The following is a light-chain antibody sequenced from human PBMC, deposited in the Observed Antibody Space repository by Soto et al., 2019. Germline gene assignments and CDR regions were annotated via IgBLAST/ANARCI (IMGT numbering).Light chain of an antibody. Sequence: DIQMTQSPSSVSVSVGDRVTITCRASLDINRWLAWYQVRPGKPPKLLIAGAFVLQSGVPSRFSGSGYGTDFARTIDNLQPEDFATYYCQQADSYPITFGQGTRLDI. CDR2: GAF. J-gene: IGKJ5*01. V-gene: IGKV1-12*01. CDR3: QQADSYPIT. CDR1: LDINRW.